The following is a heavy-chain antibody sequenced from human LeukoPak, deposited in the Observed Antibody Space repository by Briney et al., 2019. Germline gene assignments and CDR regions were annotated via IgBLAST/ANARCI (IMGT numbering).Heavy chain of an antibody. Sequence: SETPSLTCAVSGGSISSSNWWSWVRQPPGKGLEWIGEIYHSGSTNYNPSLKSRVTISVDKSKNQFSLKLSSVTAADTAVYYCARGGTTVAGTFWFDPWGQGTLVTVSS. V-gene: IGHV4-4*02. CDR3: ARGGTTVAGTFWFDP. CDR1: GGSISSSNW. J-gene: IGHJ5*02. CDR2: IYHSGST. D-gene: IGHD6-19*01.